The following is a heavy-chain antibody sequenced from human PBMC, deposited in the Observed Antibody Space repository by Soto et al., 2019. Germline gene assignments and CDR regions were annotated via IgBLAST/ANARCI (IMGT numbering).Heavy chain of an antibody. CDR3: ARGRRDSSSWYYYYYYYMDV. J-gene: IGHJ6*03. CDR2: MNPNSGNT. Sequence: ASVKVSCTASGYTFTSYDINWVRQATGQGLEWMGWMNPNSGNTGYAQKFQGRVTMTRNTSISTAYMELSSLRSEDTAVYYCARGRRDSSSWYYYYYYYMDVWGKGTTVTVSS. V-gene: IGHV1-8*01. CDR1: GYTFTSYD. D-gene: IGHD6-13*01.